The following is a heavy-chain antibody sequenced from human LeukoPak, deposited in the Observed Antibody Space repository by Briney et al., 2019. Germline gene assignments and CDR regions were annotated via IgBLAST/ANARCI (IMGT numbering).Heavy chain of an antibody. CDR3: ARDSQSYYDSSGYQY. CDR1: GGTFSSYA. V-gene: IGHV1-69*13. D-gene: IGHD3-22*01. Sequence: ASVKVSCKASGGTFSSYAISWVRQAPGQGLEWMGGIIPIFGTANYAQKFQGRVTITADESTSTAYMELSSLRSDDTAVYYCARDSQSYYDSSGYQYWGQGTLVTVSS. CDR2: IIPIFGTA. J-gene: IGHJ4*02.